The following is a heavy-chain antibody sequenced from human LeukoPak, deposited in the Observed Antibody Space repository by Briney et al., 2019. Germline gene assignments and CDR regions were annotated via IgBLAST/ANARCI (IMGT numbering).Heavy chain of an antibody. CDR3: AVYGGDWQFHS. D-gene: IGHD2-21*02. CDR1: NGFDNYYF. J-gene: IGHJ4*02. V-gene: IGHV4-34*01. CDR2: VTYRGSA. Sequence: SETLSLTCAVYNGFDNYYFMLVRQPPGKGLEWIGEVTYRGSASYNSSLKSRATISVDVSVRQFSLQLTSVTAADTATYYCAVYGGDWQFHSWGQGTLVTVSS.